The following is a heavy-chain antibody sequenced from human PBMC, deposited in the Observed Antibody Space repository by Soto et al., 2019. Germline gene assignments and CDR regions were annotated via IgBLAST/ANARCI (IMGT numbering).Heavy chain of an antibody. CDR1: GGSISSGGYY. D-gene: IGHD6-13*01. CDR3: ARVRTQEGYHYYYGMDV. J-gene: IGHJ6*02. CDR2: IYYSGST. V-gene: IGHV4-31*03. Sequence: SETLSLTCTVSGGSISSGGYYWSWIRQHPGKGLEWIGYIYYSGSTYYNPSLKSRVTISVDTSKNQFSLKLSSVTAADTAVYYCARVRTQEGYHYYYGMDVWGQGTTVTVSS.